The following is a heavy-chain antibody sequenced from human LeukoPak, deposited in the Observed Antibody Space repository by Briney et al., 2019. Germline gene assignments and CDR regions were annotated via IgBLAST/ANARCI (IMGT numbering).Heavy chain of an antibody. V-gene: IGHV3-23*01. CDR1: GFTFSSYA. J-gene: IGHJ4*02. Sequence: GRSLRLSCAASGFTFSSYAMSWVRQAPGKGLEWVSAISGSGGSTYYADSVKGRFTISRDNSKNTLYLQMNSLRAEDTAVYYCAKADYDILTGYTYYFDYWGQGTLVTVSS. CDR2: ISGSGGST. CDR3: AKADYDILTGYTYYFDY. D-gene: IGHD3-9*01.